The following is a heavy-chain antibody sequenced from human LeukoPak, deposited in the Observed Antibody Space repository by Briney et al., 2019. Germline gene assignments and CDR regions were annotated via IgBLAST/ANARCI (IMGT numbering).Heavy chain of an antibody. J-gene: IGHJ4*02. CDR3: ARREWELLEDYYFDY. V-gene: IGHV4-39*01. Sequence: PSETLSLTRTVSGGSISSSSYYWGWIRQPPGKGLEWIGSIYYSGSTYYNPSLKSRVTISVDTSKNQFSLKLSSVTAADTAVYYCARREWELLEDYYFDYWGLGTLVTVSS. CDR2: IYYSGST. D-gene: IGHD1-26*01. CDR1: GGSISSSSYY.